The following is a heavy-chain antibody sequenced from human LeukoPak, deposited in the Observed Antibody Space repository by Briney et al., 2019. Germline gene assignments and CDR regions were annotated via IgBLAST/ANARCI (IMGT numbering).Heavy chain of an antibody. CDR1: GFTVSSNY. CDR3: ARQLSITMIVVVSHFDY. CDR2: IKQDGSEK. J-gene: IGHJ4*02. V-gene: IGHV3-7*01. Sequence: PGGSLRLSCAASGFTVSSNYMSWVRQAPGKGLEWVANIKQDGSEKYYVDSVKGRFTISRDNAKNSLYLQMNSLRAEDTAVYYCARQLSITMIVVVSHFDYWGQGTLVTVSS. D-gene: IGHD3-22*01.